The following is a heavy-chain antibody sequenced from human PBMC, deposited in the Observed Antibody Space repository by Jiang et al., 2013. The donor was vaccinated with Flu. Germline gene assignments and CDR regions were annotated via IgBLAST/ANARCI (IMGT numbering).Heavy chain of an antibody. J-gene: IGHJ4*02. CDR2: IYHSGST. D-gene: IGHD3-3*01. Sequence: SGLVKPSQTLSLTCAVSGGSISSGGYSWSWIRQPPGKGLEWIGYIYHSGSTYYNPSLKSRVTISVDRSKNQFSLKLSSVTAADTAVYYCASFTIFGVVGFDYWGQGTLVTVSS. CDR1: GGSISSGGYS. CDR3: ASFTIFGVVGFDY. V-gene: IGHV4-30-2*01.